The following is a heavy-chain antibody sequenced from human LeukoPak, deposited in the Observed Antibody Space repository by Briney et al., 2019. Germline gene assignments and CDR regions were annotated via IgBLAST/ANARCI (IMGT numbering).Heavy chain of an antibody. CDR3: ARLYLPYTSAWYGSAFDI. J-gene: IGHJ3*02. CDR2: LYPGDSDT. D-gene: IGHD6-13*01. CDR1: GYSFTTYW. Sequence: GESLKISCKGSGYSFTTYWVAWVRQMPGKGLEWMGILYPGDSDTRYSPSFQGQVTISADRSITTAYLQWSSLKASDTAMYYCARLYLPYTSAWYGSAFDIWGQGTMVTVSS. V-gene: IGHV5-51*01.